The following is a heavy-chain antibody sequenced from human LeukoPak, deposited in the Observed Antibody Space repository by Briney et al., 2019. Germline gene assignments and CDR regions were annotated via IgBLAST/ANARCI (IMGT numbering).Heavy chain of an antibody. CDR2: IKQDGSEK. V-gene: IGHV3-7*01. D-gene: IGHD3-3*01. J-gene: IGHJ4*02. Sequence: GGSLRLSCAASGFTFSSYWMSWVRQAPGKGLEWVANIKQDGSEKYYVDSVKGRFTISRDNAKTSLYLQMNSLRAEDTAVYYCARWRITIFGVVTPFDYWGQGTLVTVSS. CDR3: ARWRITIFGVVTPFDY. CDR1: GFTFSSYW.